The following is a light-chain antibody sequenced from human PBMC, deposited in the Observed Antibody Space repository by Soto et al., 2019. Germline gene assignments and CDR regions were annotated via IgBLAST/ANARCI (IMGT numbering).Light chain of an antibody. CDR3: EQSYATPYT. CDR2: AAS. V-gene: IGKV1-39*01. J-gene: IGKJ2*01. Sequence: DIQMTQSPPSQSAVVGDRVTITCRASQNIGKYLNWYQQKPGKAPNLLIYAASSLQSGVPPRFSGSGSGTDFTLTISSLQPEDFATYYCEQSYATPYTFGQGTKLEIK. CDR1: QNIGKY.